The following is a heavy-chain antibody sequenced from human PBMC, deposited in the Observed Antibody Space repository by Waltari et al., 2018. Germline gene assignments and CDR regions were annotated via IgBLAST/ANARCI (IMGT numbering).Heavy chain of an antibody. CDR3: AKGDIVLMVYAVLDY. V-gene: IGHV3-23*01. J-gene: IGHJ4*02. CDR2: ISGSGGST. D-gene: IGHD2-8*01. Sequence: EVQLLESGGGLVQPGGSLRLSCAASGFTFSSYAMSWVRQAPGKGLEWVSAISGSGGSTNYADSVKGRFTISRDNSKNTLYLQMNSLGAEDTAVYYCAKGDIVLMVYAVLDYWGQGTLVTVSS. CDR1: GFTFSSYA.